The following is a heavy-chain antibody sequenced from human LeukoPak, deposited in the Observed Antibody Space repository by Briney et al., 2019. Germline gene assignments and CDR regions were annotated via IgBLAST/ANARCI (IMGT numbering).Heavy chain of an antibody. V-gene: IGHV4-39*01. CDR1: AVSISSSNSY. CDR2: TYYSGNT. J-gene: IGHJ4*02. D-gene: IGHD3/OR15-3a*01. CDR3: ARQTGSGLFILP. Sequence: SENLSFTCTVSAVSISSSNSYWGWIRQPPGRGLEWIASTYYSGNTYYNASLKTQVSISIETSENKFSLRLTSVTAAETAVYYCARQTGSGLFILPGGQGTLVTVSS.